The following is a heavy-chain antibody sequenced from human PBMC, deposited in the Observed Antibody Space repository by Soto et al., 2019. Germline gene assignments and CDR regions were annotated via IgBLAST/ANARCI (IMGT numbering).Heavy chain of an antibody. V-gene: IGHV4-61*08. D-gene: IGHD6-13*01. J-gene: IGHJ6*02. CDR3: ARLQQLADYYYYYGMDV. CDR2: IYYSVST. Sequence: SETLSLTCTVSGGSISSGDYYWSWILQPPGKGLEWIVYIYYSVSTNYNPSLKSRVTISVDTSKNQFSLKLSSVTAADTAVYYCARLQQLADYYYYYGMDVWGQGTTVTVSS. CDR1: GGSISSGDYY.